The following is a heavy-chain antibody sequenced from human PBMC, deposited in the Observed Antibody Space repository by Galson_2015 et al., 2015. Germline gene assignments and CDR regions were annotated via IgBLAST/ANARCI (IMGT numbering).Heavy chain of an antibody. D-gene: IGHD2-21*02. Sequence: SLRLSCAASGFTVSSNYMSWVRQAPRKGLEWVSVIYSGGSTYYADSVKGRFTISRDNSKNTLYLQMNSLRAEDTAVYYCARLGGDGPHFDYWCQGTLVTVSS. V-gene: IGHV3-53*01. CDR1: GFTVSSNY. CDR2: IYSGGST. J-gene: IGHJ4*02. CDR3: ARLGGDGPHFDY.